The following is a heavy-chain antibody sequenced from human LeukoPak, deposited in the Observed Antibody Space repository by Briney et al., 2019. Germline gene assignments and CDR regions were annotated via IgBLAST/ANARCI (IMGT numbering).Heavy chain of an antibody. J-gene: IGHJ6*02. D-gene: IGHD5-18*01. Sequence: NPSETLSLTCAVYGGSFSGYYWSWIRQPPGKGLEWIGEINHSGSTNYNPSLKSRVTISVDTSKNQFSLKVTSVTAADTAVYYCARGYSYGSDYYYGMDVWGQGTTVTVSS. CDR2: INHSGST. CDR1: GGSFSGYY. CDR3: ARGYSYGSDYYYGMDV. V-gene: IGHV4-34*01.